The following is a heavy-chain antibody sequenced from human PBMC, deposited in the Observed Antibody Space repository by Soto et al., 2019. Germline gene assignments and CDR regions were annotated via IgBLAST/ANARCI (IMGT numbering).Heavy chain of an antibody. CDR3: AKSVSSSRYYYYGMDV. V-gene: IGHV5-51*01. D-gene: IGHD6-6*01. CDR1: GYSFTSYW. Sequence: GESLKISCEASGYSFTSYWIGWVRQMPGKGLEWMGIIHPGDSDTKYSPSFQGQVTISVDKSITTAYLQWSSLKASDTAVYYCAKSVSSSRYYYYGMDVWGQGTTVTVSS. CDR2: IHPGDSDT. J-gene: IGHJ6*02.